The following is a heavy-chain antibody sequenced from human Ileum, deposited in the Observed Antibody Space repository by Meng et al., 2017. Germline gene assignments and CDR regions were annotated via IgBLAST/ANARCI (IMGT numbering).Heavy chain of an antibody. CDR3: TTNRGIS. V-gene: IGHV3-15*01. Sequence: EVQVMESGGGLVKPGESLRLSCAASGLTFSNAWMTWVRQAPGKGLEWIGHIKSTTHGGTTDYAAPVTGRFIISRDDSKNTLYLQMSSLKTEDTAVYYCTTNRGISWGQGTLVTVSS. J-gene: IGHJ5*02. CDR1: GLTFSNAW. CDR2: IKSTTHGGTT.